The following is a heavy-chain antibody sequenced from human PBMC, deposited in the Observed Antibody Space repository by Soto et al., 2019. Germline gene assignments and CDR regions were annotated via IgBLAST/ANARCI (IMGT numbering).Heavy chain of an antibody. Sequence: SETLSLTCAVSGYSISSGYYWGWIRQPPGKGLEWIGSIYHSGSTYYNPSLKSRVTISVDTSKNQFSLKLSSMTAADTAVYYCARDKNFGYYYDSSGYYLNWFDPWGQGTLVTVSS. CDR2: IYHSGST. V-gene: IGHV4-38-2*02. D-gene: IGHD3-22*01. CDR1: GYSISSGYY. CDR3: ARDKNFGYYYDSSGYYLNWFDP. J-gene: IGHJ5*02.